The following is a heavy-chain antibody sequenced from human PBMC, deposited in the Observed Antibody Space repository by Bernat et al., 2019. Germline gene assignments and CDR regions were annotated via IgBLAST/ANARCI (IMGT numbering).Heavy chain of an antibody. J-gene: IGHJ4*02. CDR3: ARMGMSTSSYYFDY. V-gene: IGHV2-70*04. CDR1: GFSLSTSGMR. Sequence: QVTLKESGPALVKPTQTLTLTCTFSGFSLSTSGMRVSWIRQPPGKALEWLARIDWDDDKFYSTSLKTRLTISKDTSKNQVVLTMTNMDPVDTATYFCARMGMSTSSYYFDYWGQETLVTVSS. D-gene: IGHD2-2*01. CDR2: IDWDDDK.